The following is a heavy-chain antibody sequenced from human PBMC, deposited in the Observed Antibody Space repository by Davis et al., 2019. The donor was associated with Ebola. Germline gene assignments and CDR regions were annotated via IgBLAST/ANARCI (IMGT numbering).Heavy chain of an antibody. J-gene: IGHJ4*02. Sequence: GGSLRLSCAASGFTFSNYGMHWVRQAPGKGLEWVAVISYDETNKKYADSVKGRFTISRDNSKNTLYLQINSLTAEDTAVYYCAKGTGATPAYHFDLWGQGTLVTVSS. CDR2: ISYDETNK. CDR3: AKGTGATPAYHFDL. CDR1: GFTFSNYG. D-gene: IGHD1-26*01. V-gene: IGHV3-30*18.